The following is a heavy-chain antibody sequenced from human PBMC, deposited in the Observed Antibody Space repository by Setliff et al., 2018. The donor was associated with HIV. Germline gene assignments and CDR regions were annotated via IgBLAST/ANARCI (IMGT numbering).Heavy chain of an antibody. Sequence: SETLSLTCSVSGVSINRTDHYWGWIRQSPGKSLEWIGSVSQSGSTYYNPSLKSRITISVDRSKNLFSLKLISVTAADQGVYYCARVPLPGANWFDPWGLGTLVTVSS. CDR1: GVSINRTDHY. CDR3: ARVPLPGANWFDP. CDR2: VSQSGST. J-gene: IGHJ5*02. V-gene: IGHV4-39*01.